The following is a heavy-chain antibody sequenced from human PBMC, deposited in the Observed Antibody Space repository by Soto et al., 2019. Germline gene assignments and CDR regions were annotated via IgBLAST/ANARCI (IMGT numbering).Heavy chain of an antibody. D-gene: IGHD1-20*01. J-gene: IGHJ6*01. CDR1: GGTFSSYA. CDR3: AISITGTVSYYYGMDV. CDR2: IIPIFGTA. V-gene: IGHV1-69*12. Sequence: QVQLVQSGAEVKKPGSSVKVSCKASGGTFSSYAISWVRQAPGQGLEWMGGIIPIFGTANYAQKFQGRVTITADESTRTAYMELSSLRSEDTAWYYWAISITGTVSYYYGMDVWGQGTTVTVSS.